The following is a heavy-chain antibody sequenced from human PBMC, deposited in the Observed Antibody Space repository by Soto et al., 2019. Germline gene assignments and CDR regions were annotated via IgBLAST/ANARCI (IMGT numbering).Heavy chain of an antibody. J-gene: IGHJ3*02. D-gene: IGHD1-7*01. Sequence: QVQLVQSGAEVKKPGASVKVSCKASGYTFTSYGISWVRQAPGQGLEWMGWISAYNGNTNYAQQLQGRVTMTTDTSTSTAYMELRSLRSDDTAVYYCALKGGGPARYNWNYDAFDIWGQGTMVTVSS. V-gene: IGHV1-18*01. CDR1: GYTFTSYG. CDR3: ALKGGGPARYNWNYDAFDI. CDR2: ISAYNGNT.